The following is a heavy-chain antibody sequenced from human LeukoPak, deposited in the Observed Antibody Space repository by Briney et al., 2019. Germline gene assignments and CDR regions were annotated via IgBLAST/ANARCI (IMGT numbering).Heavy chain of an antibody. D-gene: IGHD5-12*01. Sequence: ASVKVSCKASGYTFTGYYMHWVRQAPGQGLEWMGWISAYNGNTNYAQKLQGRVTMTTDTSTSTAYMELRSLRSDDTAVYYCARGESGLDAFDIWGQGTMVTVSS. V-gene: IGHV1-18*04. CDR2: ISAYNGNT. CDR3: ARGESGLDAFDI. J-gene: IGHJ3*02. CDR1: GYTFTGYY.